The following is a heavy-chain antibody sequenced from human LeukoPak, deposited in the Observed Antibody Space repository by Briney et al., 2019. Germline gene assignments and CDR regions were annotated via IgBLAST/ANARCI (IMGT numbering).Heavy chain of an antibody. CDR2: IDHSGST. CDR1: GGTFRGFF. J-gene: IGHJ5*02. D-gene: IGHD3-10*01. V-gene: IGHV4-34*01. CDR3: ARGLRFHIGSGNWFDL. Sequence: SENLSLTCAVSGGTFRGFFWSWIRQPPGKGPAWIGEIDHSGSTNYDPSLESRVTLSVDTSKNQVSLTLNSVTAADTAVYYCARGLRFHIGSGNWFDLWGQGTLVTVSS.